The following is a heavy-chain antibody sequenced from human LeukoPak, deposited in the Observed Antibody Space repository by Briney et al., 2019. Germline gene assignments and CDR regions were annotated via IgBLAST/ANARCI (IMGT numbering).Heavy chain of an antibody. CDR3: AREGDYGDYRVYYYGMDV. D-gene: IGHD4-17*01. Sequence: ASVKVSCKASGYTFTSYGISWVRQAPGQGLEWMGRISAYNGDTNYAQKLQGRVTMTTDTSTSTAYMELRSLRSDDTAVYYCAREGDYGDYRVYYYGMDVWGQGTTVTVSS. J-gene: IGHJ6*02. CDR2: ISAYNGDT. V-gene: IGHV1-18*01. CDR1: GYTFTSYG.